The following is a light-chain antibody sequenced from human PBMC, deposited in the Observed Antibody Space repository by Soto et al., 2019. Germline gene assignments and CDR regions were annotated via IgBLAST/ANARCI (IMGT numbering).Light chain of an antibody. CDR1: QGIGDT. J-gene: IGKJ5*01. Sequence: EVVMRQSPATLSVSPGEGATLPCRASQGIGDTLAWYQHKPGQTPRLLIYDTSTRATGISARFSGSGSGTEFTLTISSLQSEDFAVYYCQQYHNWPITFGQGTRLEIK. CDR3: QQYHNWPIT. V-gene: IGKV3-15*01. CDR2: DTS.